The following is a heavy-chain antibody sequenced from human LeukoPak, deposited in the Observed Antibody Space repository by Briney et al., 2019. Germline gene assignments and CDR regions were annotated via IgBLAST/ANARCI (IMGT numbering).Heavy chain of an antibody. CDR1: GFTFSDYG. Sequence: PGGSLRLSCEASGFTFSDYGMHWARQTPGKGLEWVAFIGYDESIKYYADSLKGRFTISRDNSKNTLYLQMNSLRAEDTAVYYCARGEYSGYDFDYWGQGTLVTVSS. D-gene: IGHD5-12*01. J-gene: IGHJ4*02. V-gene: IGHV3-30*02. CDR2: IGYDESIK. CDR3: ARGEYSGYDFDY.